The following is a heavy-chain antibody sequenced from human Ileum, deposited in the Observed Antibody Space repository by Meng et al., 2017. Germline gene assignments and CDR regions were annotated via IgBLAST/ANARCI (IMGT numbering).Heavy chain of an antibody. Sequence: QAHAEQWGGGILKTSETLSLTCAVYGGSFNNDYWNWIRPPPGKGLEWIGEVFYTGGTKYNPSLQSRVTISIDTSKKQLSLNLTSATAADTALYYCVTGTLRGGVDWGQGILVTVSS. CDR2: VFYTGGT. J-gene: IGHJ4*02. CDR1: GGSFNNDY. V-gene: IGHV4-34*12. D-gene: IGHD3-10*01. CDR3: VTGTLRGGVD.